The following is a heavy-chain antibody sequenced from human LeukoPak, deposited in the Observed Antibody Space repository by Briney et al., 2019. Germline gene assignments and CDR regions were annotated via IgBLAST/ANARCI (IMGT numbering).Heavy chain of an antibody. CDR2: ISGSSGII. D-gene: IGHD3-3*01. J-gene: IGHJ4*02. Sequence: GGSLRLSCAASGFTFNTYTMNWVRQAPGNGLEWVSYISGSSGIIDYADSVRGRFTISRDNAKNSLYLQMNSLRAEDTAVYYCARDGGYDFWSGYYQDYWGQGTLVTVSS. CDR1: GFTFNTYT. V-gene: IGHV3-48*01. CDR3: ARDGGYDFWSGYYQDY.